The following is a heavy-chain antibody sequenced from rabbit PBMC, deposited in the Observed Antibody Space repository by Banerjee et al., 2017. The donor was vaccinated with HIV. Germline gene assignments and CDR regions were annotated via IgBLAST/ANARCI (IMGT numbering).Heavy chain of an antibody. Sequence: QEQLGESGGDLVQPEGSLTLTCKASGLAFSRSYWIYWVRQAPGKGLECIACIYTGSSGSTYYASWAKGRFTISKTSSTTVTLQMTSLTASDTATYFCARSGSSSSRLDLWGPGTLVTVS. V-gene: IGHV1S45*01. D-gene: IGHD8-1*01. CDR1: GLAFSRSYW. CDR2: IYTGSSGST. J-gene: IGHJ6*01. CDR3: ARSGSSSSRLDL.